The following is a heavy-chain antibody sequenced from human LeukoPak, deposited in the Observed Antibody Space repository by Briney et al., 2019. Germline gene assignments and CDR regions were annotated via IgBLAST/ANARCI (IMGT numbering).Heavy chain of an antibody. CDR3: AVAGLSYWYFDL. J-gene: IGHJ2*01. V-gene: IGHV3-21*01. CDR1: TFTFSSYY. CDR2: MSRSSDYT. Sequence: GGSLRLSCAASTFTFSSYYMNWVRQAPGKGLEWVSSMSRSSDYTYYADSVKGRFTISRDDAKKSLYLQMNSLRAEDTAVYYCAVAGLSYWYFDLWGRGTLVTVSS. D-gene: IGHD6-19*01.